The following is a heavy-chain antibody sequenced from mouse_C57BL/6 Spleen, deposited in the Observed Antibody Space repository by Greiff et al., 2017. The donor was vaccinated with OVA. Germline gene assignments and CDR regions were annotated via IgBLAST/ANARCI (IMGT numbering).Heavy chain of an antibody. CDR1: GFNIKDDY. CDR2: IDPENGDT. Sequence: EVQLQQSGAELVRPGASVKLSCTASGFNIKDDYMHWVKQRPEQGLEWIGWIDPENGDTEYASKFQGKATITADTSSNTAYLQLSSLTSEDTAVYYCTHYDYDEVFAYWGQGTLVTVSA. CDR3: THYDYDEVFAY. J-gene: IGHJ3*01. D-gene: IGHD2-4*01. V-gene: IGHV14-4*01.